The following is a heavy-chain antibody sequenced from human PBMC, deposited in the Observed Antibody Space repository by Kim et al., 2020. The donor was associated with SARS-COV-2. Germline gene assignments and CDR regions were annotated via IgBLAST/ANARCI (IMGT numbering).Heavy chain of an antibody. CDR1: GYIFTSYG. V-gene: IGHV1-18*03. CDR3: ARDRGVGVVVVADYYYAMDV. D-gene: IGHD2-15*01. J-gene: IGHJ6*02. Sequence: ASVKVSCRASGYIFTSYGISWVRQAPGQGLEWMGWISAYNGNTKSAQKLQGRVTMTTDTSTSTAYMELRSLRFDDMAVYYCARDRGVGVVVVADYYYAMDVWGQGTTVTVSS. CDR2: ISAYNGNT.